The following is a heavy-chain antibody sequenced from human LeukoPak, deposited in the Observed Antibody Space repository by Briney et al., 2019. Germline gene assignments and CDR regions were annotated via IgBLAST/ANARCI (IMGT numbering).Heavy chain of an antibody. D-gene: IGHD2-2*01. CDR2: INPNSGGT. Sequence: ASVKVSCKASGYTFTGYYMHWVRQAPGQGLEWMGWINPNSGGTNYAQKFQGWVTMTRGTSISTAYMELSRLRSDDTAVYYCARVFSSTDDAFDIWGQGTMVTVSS. CDR3: ARVFSSTDDAFDI. V-gene: IGHV1-2*04. CDR1: GYTFTGYY. J-gene: IGHJ3*02.